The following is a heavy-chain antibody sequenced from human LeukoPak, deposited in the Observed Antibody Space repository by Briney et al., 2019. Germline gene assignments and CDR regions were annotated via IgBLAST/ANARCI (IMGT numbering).Heavy chain of an antibody. CDR1: GYTFTGYY. Sequence: ASVKVSCKASGYTFTGYYMHWVRQAPGQGLEWMGRINPNSGGTNYAQRFQGRVTMTRDTSISTAYMELSRLRSDDTAVYYCARAVIAAAEGFDYWGQGTLVTVSS. CDR3: ARAVIAAAEGFDY. J-gene: IGHJ4*02. D-gene: IGHD6-13*01. CDR2: INPNSGGT. V-gene: IGHV1-2*06.